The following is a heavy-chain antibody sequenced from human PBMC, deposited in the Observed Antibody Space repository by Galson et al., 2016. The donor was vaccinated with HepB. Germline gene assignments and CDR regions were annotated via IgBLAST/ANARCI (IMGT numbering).Heavy chain of an antibody. V-gene: IGHV1-2*02. CDR1: GYTFTANY. J-gene: IGHJ4*02. D-gene: IGHD1-1*01. CDR3: AKENWICDY. Sequence: SVKVSCKASGYTFTANYIHWVRHAPGQGLESMGLIYPNSGATDYAQNFQGRVTMTSDTSTSTAYMELSRLRSDDTAVYYCAKENWICDYWGQGTLVTVSS. CDR2: IYPNSGAT.